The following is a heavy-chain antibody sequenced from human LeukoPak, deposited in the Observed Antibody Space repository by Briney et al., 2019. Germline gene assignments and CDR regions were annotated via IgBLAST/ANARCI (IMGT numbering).Heavy chain of an antibody. CDR2: INPSGCST. J-gene: IGHJ3*02. CDR3: ATTVTAPLDAFDI. CDR1: GYTFTSYY. V-gene: IGHV1-46*01. D-gene: IGHD2-21*02. Sequence: ASVKVSCKASGYTFTSYYMHWVRQAPGQGLEWMGIINPSGCSTSYAQKFQGRVTMTRDMSTSTVYMELSSLRSEDTAVYYCATTVTAPLDAFDIWGQGTMVTVSS.